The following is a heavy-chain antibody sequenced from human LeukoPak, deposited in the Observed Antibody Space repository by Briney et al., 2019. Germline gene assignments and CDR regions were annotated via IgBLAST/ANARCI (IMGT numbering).Heavy chain of an antibody. Sequence: GGSLRLSCAASGFTFSSYSMNWVRQAPGKGLEWVSSISTVSAYIYYSDSIKGRFIISRDNARNSLYLQMSSLGVEDMGVYYCARGSTTAQRKDAFDIWGPGTMVTVSS. CDR1: GFTFSSYS. CDR2: ISTVSAYI. D-gene: IGHD4-17*01. V-gene: IGHV3-21*01. J-gene: IGHJ3*02. CDR3: ARGSTTAQRKDAFDI.